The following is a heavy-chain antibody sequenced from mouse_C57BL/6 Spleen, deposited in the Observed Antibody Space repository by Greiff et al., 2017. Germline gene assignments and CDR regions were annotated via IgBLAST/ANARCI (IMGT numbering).Heavy chain of an antibody. Sequence: VQLQQPGAELVKPGASVKLSCKASGYTFTSYWMHWVKQRPGQGLEWIGMIHPSSGSTNYNEKFKSKATLTVDKSSSTAYMQLSSLTSEDSAVYYCARDYSYAMDDWGQGTSVTVSS. J-gene: IGHJ4*01. V-gene: IGHV1-64*01. D-gene: IGHD1-1*01. CDR3: ARDYSYAMDD. CDR1: GYTFTSYW. CDR2: IHPSSGST.